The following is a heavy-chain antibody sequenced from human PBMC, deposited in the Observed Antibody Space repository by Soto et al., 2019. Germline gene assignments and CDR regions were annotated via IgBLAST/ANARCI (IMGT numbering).Heavy chain of an antibody. CDR1: GYSSTKYW. D-gene: IGHD2-15*01. CDR3: ARVQYCSGDSCYNFDC. V-gene: IGHV5-51*01. J-gene: IGHJ4*02. CDR2: IYPGDSDN. Sequence: PRECRKISGRGSGYSSTKYWIGGVRQITEKGLEWMGIIYPGDSDNRYSPSLQGQVSXSAXKSISTAYLQWSSLKASDTAMYYCARVQYCSGDSCYNFDCWGQGTLVTVSS.